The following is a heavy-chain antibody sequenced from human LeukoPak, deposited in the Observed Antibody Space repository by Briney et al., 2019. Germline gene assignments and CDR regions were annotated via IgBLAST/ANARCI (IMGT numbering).Heavy chain of an antibody. CDR2: ISAYNGNT. CDR3: ARHALPSFARQPHNWFDP. Sequence: ASVKVSCKASGYTFTSYGISWVRQAPGQGLEWMGWISAYNGNTNYAQKLQGRVTMTTDTSTSTAYMELRSLRSDDTAVYYCARHALPSFARQPHNWFDPWGQGTLVTVSS. CDR1: GYTFTSYG. J-gene: IGHJ5*02. D-gene: IGHD2-8*01. V-gene: IGHV1-18*01.